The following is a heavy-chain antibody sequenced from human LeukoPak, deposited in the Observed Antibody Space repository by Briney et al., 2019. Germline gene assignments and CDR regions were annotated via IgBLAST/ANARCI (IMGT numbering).Heavy chain of an antibody. J-gene: IGHJ4*02. CDR2: ISDSGGST. D-gene: IGHD3-22*01. V-gene: IGHV3-23*01. Sequence: GGSLRLSCAVSGITLSNYGMSWVRQAPGKGLEWVAGISDSGGSTNYADSVKGRFTISRDNPKNTLYLQMNSLRAEDTAVYFCAKRGVVIRVILVGFHKEAYYFDSWGQGALVTVSS. CDR1: GITLSNYG. CDR3: AKRGVVIRVILVGFHKEAYYFDS.